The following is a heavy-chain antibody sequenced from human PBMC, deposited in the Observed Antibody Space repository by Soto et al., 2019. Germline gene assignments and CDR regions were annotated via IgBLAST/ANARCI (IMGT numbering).Heavy chain of an antibody. V-gene: IGHV1-69*01. J-gene: IGHJ6*02. CDR3: ARGVVVATWDYYYGMDV. D-gene: IGHD1-26*01. Sequence: QVQLVQSGAEVKKPGSSGKVSCKASGGTFSSYAISWVRQAHGQGLEWMGGNIPIFGTANYAQKFQGRVTITADESTSTAYMELSSLRSEDTAMYYCARGVVVATWDYYYGMDVWGQRTTVTVSS. CDR2: NIPIFGTA. CDR1: GGTFSSYA.